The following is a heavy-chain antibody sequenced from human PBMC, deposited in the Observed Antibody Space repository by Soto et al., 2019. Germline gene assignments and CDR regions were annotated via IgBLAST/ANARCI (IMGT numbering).Heavy chain of an antibody. CDR1: GYTFTSYG. J-gene: IGHJ4*01. Sequence: ASVKVSCKASGYTFTSYGISWVRQAPGQGLEWMGWISAYNGNTNYAQKLQGRVTMTTDTSTSTAYMELRSLRSDDTAVYYCARVPTASITIFGVVNLLDYWGHGTLVTVSS. CDR2: ISAYNGNT. CDR3: ARVPTASITIFGVVNLLDY. V-gene: IGHV1-18*01. D-gene: IGHD3-3*01.